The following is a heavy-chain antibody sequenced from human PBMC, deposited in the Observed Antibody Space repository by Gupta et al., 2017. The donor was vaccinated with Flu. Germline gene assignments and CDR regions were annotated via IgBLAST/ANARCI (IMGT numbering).Heavy chain of an antibody. V-gene: IGHV3-11*03. CDR1: GFTFNDYY. CDR2: INGRSTHI. D-gene: IGHD1-1*01. CDR3: ARTTPGRLDYYLDY. Sequence: AASGFTFNDYYMSWIRQAPGKGLEWVSFINGRSTHINYAHSVEGRFTITRDITKNSVYLQMNSLRVDDTAVYFCARTTPGRLDYYLDYWGRGTLVTVSS. J-gene: IGHJ4*02.